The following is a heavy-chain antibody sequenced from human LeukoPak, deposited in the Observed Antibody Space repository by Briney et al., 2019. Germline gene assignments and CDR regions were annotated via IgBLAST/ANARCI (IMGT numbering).Heavy chain of an antibody. CDR3: ASSMRDSSSWYDY. Sequence: SETLSLTCTVSGGSISSYYWSWIRQPPGKGLEWIGYIYYSGSTNYNPSLKGRVTISVDTSKNQFSLKLSSVTAADTAVYYCASSMRDSSSWYDYWGQGTLVTVSS. V-gene: IGHV4-59*01. CDR1: GGSISSYY. J-gene: IGHJ4*02. D-gene: IGHD6-13*01. CDR2: IYYSGST.